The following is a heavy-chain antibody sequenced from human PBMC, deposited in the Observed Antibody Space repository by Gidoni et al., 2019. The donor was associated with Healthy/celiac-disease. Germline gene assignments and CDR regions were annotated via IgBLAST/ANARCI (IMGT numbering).Heavy chain of an antibody. V-gene: IGHV3-23*01. CDR3: AKDFLSAGGCSGGSCYSFYYGMDV. Sequence: EVQLMESGGGVGQPGGYLRRSGGAAGVTFWGSAMSCVRQAPGKGLEGVSAISGRGGRTSYTDSVKCRFTLSRDNSKNTLYLLMNSLRAEDTAVYYCAKDFLSAGGCSGGSCYSFYYGMDVWGQGTTVTVSS. CDR1: GVTFWGSA. J-gene: IGHJ6*02. CDR2: ISGRGGRT. D-gene: IGHD2-15*01.